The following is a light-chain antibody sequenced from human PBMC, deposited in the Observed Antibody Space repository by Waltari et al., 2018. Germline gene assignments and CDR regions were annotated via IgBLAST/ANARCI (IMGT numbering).Light chain of an antibody. CDR1: QSIIKY. Sequence: DIQMTKSPSSLSASVGDRVTITCRASQSIIKYLNWYQQKPGKAPNLLINTVSSLQSGVPSRFTGSRSGTDFTLTISSLQPEDFATYYCQQTYITPHTFGQGTKLEIK. CDR3: QQTYITPHT. J-gene: IGKJ2*01. V-gene: IGKV1-39*01. CDR2: TVS.